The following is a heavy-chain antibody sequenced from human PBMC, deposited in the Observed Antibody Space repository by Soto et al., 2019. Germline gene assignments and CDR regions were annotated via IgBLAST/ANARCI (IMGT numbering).Heavy chain of an antibody. D-gene: IGHD4-17*01. V-gene: IGHV3-33*01. J-gene: IGHJ4*02. CDR3: ARDDDYPDNGFDY. Sequence: QVQLVESGGGVVQPGTSLRLSCAASGFTFSRHGMHWVRQTPGKGLEWLAVILNDASGHWYADSVKGRFTISRDNFENTLYLQMNGLRLEDTAMYYCARDDDYPDNGFDYWDQGTLVTVSS. CDR1: GFTFSRHG. CDR2: ILNDASGH.